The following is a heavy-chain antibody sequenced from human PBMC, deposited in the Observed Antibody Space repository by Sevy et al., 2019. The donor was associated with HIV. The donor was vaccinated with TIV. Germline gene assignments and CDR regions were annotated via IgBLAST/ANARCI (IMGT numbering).Heavy chain of an antibody. CDR1: GFNVSSNY. J-gene: IGHJ6*02. CDR3: ARDRITYYYDSSGYYTSGYGMDV. Sequence: GGSLRLSCAASGFNVSSNYMNWVRQAPGKGLEWVSVIYSGTNTYDADSVKGRFTISRDTSKNRLYLQMNGLRAEDTAVYYCARDRITYYYDSSGYYTSGYGMDVWGQGTTVTVSS. CDR2: IYSGTNT. D-gene: IGHD3-22*01. V-gene: IGHV3-53*01.